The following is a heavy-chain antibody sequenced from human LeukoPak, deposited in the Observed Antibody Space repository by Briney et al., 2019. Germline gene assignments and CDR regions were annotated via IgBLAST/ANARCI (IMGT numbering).Heavy chain of an antibody. J-gene: IGHJ4*02. CDR1: GYTFTSYG. CDR2: IIPILGIA. CDR3: ARESSYSGYPPLPDY. D-gene: IGHD3-22*01. Sequence: SVKVSCKASGYTFTSYGISWVRQAPGQGLEWMGRIIPILGIANYAQKFQGRVTITADKSTSTAYMELSSLRSEDTAVYYCARESSYSGYPPLPDYWGQGTLVTASS. V-gene: IGHV1-69*04.